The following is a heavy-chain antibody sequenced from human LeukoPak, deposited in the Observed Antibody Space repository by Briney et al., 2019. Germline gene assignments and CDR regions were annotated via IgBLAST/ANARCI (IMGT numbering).Heavy chain of an antibody. V-gene: IGHV4-61*02. J-gene: IGHJ6*03. CDR2: IYTSGST. CDR1: GGSISSSSYY. Sequence: SETLSLTCTVSGGSISSSSYYWSWIRQPAGKGLEWIGRIYTSGSTNYNPSLKSRVTMSVDTSKNQFSLKLSSVTAADTAVYYCARVLVATPGGPQNYYYMDVWGKGTTVTVSS. D-gene: IGHD5-12*01. CDR3: ARVLVATPGGPQNYYYMDV.